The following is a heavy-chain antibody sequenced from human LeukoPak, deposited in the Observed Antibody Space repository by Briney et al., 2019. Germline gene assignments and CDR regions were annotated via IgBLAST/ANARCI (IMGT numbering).Heavy chain of an antibody. V-gene: IGHV3-30*02. CDR3: AARRRDGYNHDAFDI. CDR2: IRYDGSNK. Sequence: GGSLRLSCAASGFPFNNFGIHWVRQTPGKGLEWVAFIRYDGSNKYYADSVKGRFTISRDNSKNTLYLQMNSLRAEDTAVYYCAARRRDGYNHDAFDIWGQGTMVTVS. J-gene: IGHJ3*02. D-gene: IGHD5-24*01. CDR1: GFPFNNFG.